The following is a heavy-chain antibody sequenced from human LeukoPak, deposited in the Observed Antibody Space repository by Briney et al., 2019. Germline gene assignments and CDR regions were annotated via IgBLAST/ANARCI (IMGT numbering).Heavy chain of an antibody. Sequence: GGSLRLSCAASGFTFSTFSSYAMSWVRQAPGKGLEWVSAISGSGGSTYYADSVKGRFTISRDNSKNTLYMQMNSLGAEDTAVYYCAKGGYYYGSGSYPPTFDYWGQGTLVTVSS. CDR3: AKGGYYYGSGSYPPTFDY. J-gene: IGHJ4*02. CDR2: ISGSGGST. CDR1: GFTFSTFSSYA. D-gene: IGHD3-10*01. V-gene: IGHV3-23*01.